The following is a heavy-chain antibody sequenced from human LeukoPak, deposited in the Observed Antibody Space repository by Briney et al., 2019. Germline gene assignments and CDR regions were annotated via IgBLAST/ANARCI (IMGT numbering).Heavy chain of an antibody. CDR3: ATLDYSIDY. J-gene: IGHJ4*02. V-gene: IGHV4-39*01. CDR1: GGSISSSSYY. D-gene: IGHD2-15*01. Sequence: SETLSLTCTVSGGSISSSSYYWGWIRQPPGKGLEWIGSIYYSGSTYYNPSLKSRATISVDTSENQFSLKLSSVTAADTAVYYCATLDYSIDYWGQGTLVTVSS. CDR2: IYYSGST.